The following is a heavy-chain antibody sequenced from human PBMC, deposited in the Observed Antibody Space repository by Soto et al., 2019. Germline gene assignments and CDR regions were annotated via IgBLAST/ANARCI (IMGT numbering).Heavy chain of an antibody. J-gene: IGHJ5*02. V-gene: IGHV1-69*10. CDR2: IIPIFGIA. Sequence: ASVKVSCKASGGTFSSYAISWVRQAPGQGLEWMGGIIPIFGIANYAQKFQGRVTITADKSTSTAYMELSSLRSEDTAVYYCARWTETPHCSSTSCYGRWFDPWGQGTLVTVSS. CDR3: ARWTETPHCSSTSCYGRWFDP. D-gene: IGHD2-2*01. CDR1: GGTFSSYA.